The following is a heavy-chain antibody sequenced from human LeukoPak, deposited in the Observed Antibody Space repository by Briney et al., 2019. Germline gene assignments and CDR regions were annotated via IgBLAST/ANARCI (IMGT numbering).Heavy chain of an antibody. J-gene: IGHJ3*01. CDR1: GYDFTSQW. CDR2: IYPGDSDI. CDR3: AKQRGDSFMAPRGAFDF. Sequence: GESLKISCKASGYDFTSQWIGWVRQVPGKGLEWVAIIYPGDSDIRYTPSFRGQVTMSAEKSISTAYLQWSSLKASDTAIYYCAKQRGDSFMAPRGAFDFWGQGTVVTVSS. D-gene: IGHD3-3*02. V-gene: IGHV5-51*01.